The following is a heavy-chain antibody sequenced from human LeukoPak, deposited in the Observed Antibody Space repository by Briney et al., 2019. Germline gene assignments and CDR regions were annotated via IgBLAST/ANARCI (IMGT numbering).Heavy chain of an antibody. Sequence: GGSLRLSCAATGFTFNSHEMNWVRQAPGKGLEWVSYISSSGSTIYYADSVKGRFTTSRDNAKNSLYLQMNSLRAEDTAVYYCARVAKYGSGTYYPYFFDYWGQGTLSPSPQ. V-gene: IGHV3-48*03. CDR1: GFTFNSHE. D-gene: IGHD3-10*01. J-gene: IGHJ4*02. CDR2: ISSSGSTI. CDR3: ARVAKYGSGTYYPYFFDY.